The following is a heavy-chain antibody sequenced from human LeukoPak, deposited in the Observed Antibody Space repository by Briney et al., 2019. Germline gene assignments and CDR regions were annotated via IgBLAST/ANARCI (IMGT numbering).Heavy chain of an antibody. Sequence: PSETLSLTCAVYGGSFSGYYWSWIRQPPGKGLEWIGRIYTSGSTNYKPSLKSRVSISLDTSKNHFSLRLSSVTAADTAVYYCARPMKFDPWGQGTLVTVSS. V-gene: IGHV4-59*10. CDR3: ARPMKFDP. D-gene: IGHD3-22*01. CDR1: GGSFSGYY. J-gene: IGHJ5*02. CDR2: IYTSGST.